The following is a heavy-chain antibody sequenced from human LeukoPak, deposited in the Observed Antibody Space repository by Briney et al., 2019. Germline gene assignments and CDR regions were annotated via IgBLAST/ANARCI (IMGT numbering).Heavy chain of an antibody. CDR3: ARDGYYGSGSPPSGYYYYGMGV. J-gene: IGHJ6*02. CDR2: IWYDGSNK. D-gene: IGHD3-10*01. CDR1: GFTFSSYG. V-gene: IGHV3-33*01. Sequence: GGSLRLSCAASGFTFSSYGMHWVRQAPGKGLDWVAVIWYDGSNKYYADSVKGRFTISRDNSKNTLYLQMNSLRAEDTAVYYCARDGYYGSGSPPSGYYYYGMGVWGQGTTVTASS.